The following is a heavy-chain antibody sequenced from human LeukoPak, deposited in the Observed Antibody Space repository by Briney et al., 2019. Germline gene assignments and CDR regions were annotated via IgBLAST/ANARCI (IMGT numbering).Heavy chain of an antibody. V-gene: IGHV4-38-2*02. J-gene: IGHJ6*03. CDR3: ARDGYGYYYYYYYMDV. D-gene: IGHD5-18*01. Sequence: SETLSLTCTVSGYSISSGYYWGWIRQPPGKGLEWIGSIYLSGSTYYNPSLKSRVTISVDTSKNQFSLKLSSVTAADTAVYYCARDGYGYYYYYYYMDVWGKGTTATVSS. CDR2: IYLSGST. CDR1: GYSISSGYY.